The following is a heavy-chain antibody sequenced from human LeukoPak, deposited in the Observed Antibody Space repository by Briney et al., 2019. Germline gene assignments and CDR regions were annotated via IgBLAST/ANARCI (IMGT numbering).Heavy chain of an antibody. CDR3: ARANNFDY. D-gene: IGHD4/OR15-4a*01. CDR2: ISFSGGST. Sequence: GGSLRLSCAASGFAFSSYAMSWVRQAPGKGPEWVSAISFSGGSTNYADSVKGRSTISRDNAKNTLYLQMNSLRAEDTAVYSCARANNFDYWGQGTLVTVSS. V-gene: IGHV3-23*01. J-gene: IGHJ4*02. CDR1: GFAFSSYA.